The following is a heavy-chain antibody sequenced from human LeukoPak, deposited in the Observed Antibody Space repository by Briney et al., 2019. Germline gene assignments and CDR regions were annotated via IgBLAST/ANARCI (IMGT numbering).Heavy chain of an antibody. CDR2: IYYSGST. CDR3: ARQARRRYCSSTSCSNWFDP. D-gene: IGHD2-2*01. CDR1: GGSISSGGYY. Sequence: PSQTLSLTCTVSGGSISSGGYYWSWIRQHPGKGLEWIGYIYYSGSTYYNPSLKSRLTISVDRSQNQFSLKLSSVTAADTAVYYCARQARRRYCSSTSCSNWFDPWGQGTLVTVSS. J-gene: IGHJ5*02. V-gene: IGHV4-31*03.